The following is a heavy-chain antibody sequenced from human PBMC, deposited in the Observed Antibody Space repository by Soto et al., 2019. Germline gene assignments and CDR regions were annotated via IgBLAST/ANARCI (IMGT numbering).Heavy chain of an antibody. Sequence: SETLSLTCTVSGGSISSGHYYWSWICQPPGKGLEWIGYIYYSGSTYYNPSLKSRVTISVDTSKNQFSLRLNSVTAADTALYYCARGRILQDYWGHGTLVTVSS. CDR2: IYYSGST. CDR1: GGSISSGHYY. CDR3: ARGRILQDY. D-gene: IGHD3-3*02. J-gene: IGHJ4*01. V-gene: IGHV4-30-4*01.